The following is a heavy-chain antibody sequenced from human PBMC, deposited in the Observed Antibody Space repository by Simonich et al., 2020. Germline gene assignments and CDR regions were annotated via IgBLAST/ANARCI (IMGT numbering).Heavy chain of an antibody. D-gene: IGHD2-2*01. J-gene: IGHJ6*02. CDR2: ISSSSSYI. Sequence: EVQLVESGGGLVKPGGSLRLSCAASGFTFSSYSMNWVRQAPGKGLEWVSSISSSSSYIYYADSVKGRFTIARDNAKNSLYQQMNSLRTEDTAVYYCAGGVYCSSTSCSTYYYYGMDVWGQGTTVTVSS. CDR3: AGGVYCSSTSCSTYYYYGMDV. CDR1: GFTFSSYS. V-gene: IGHV3-21*01.